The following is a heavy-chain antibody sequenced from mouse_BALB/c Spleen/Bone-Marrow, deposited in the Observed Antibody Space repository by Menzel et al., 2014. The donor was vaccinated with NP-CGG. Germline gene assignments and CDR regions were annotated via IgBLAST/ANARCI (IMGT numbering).Heavy chain of an antibody. Sequence: QVQLQQSGPGLVQPSQSLSITCTASGFSLTSYGVHWVRQSPGKGLEWLGVIWSGGSTDYNAAFISRLSISKDNSKSQVFFKMNSLQANDTAIYYCARKRYGGYFDVWGAGTTVTVSS. CDR3: ARKRYGGYFDV. CDR1: GFSLTSYG. J-gene: IGHJ1*01. V-gene: IGHV2-2*02. CDR2: IWSGGST. D-gene: IGHD2-14*01.